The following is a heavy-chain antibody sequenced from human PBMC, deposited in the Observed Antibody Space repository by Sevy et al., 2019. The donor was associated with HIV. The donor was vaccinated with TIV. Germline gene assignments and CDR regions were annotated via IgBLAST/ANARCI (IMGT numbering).Heavy chain of an antibody. CDR3: ATDQIAAAASYYYYYYGMDV. J-gene: IGHJ6*02. D-gene: IGHD6-13*01. CDR1: GFTFSSYS. V-gene: IGHV3-48*01. CDR2: TSSSSSTI. Sequence: GGSLRLSCAASGFTFSSYSMNWVRQTPGKGLEWVSYTSSSSSTIYYADSVKGRFTISRDNAKNSLYLQMNSLRAEDTAVYYCATDQIAAAASYYYYYYGMDVWGQGTTVTVSS.